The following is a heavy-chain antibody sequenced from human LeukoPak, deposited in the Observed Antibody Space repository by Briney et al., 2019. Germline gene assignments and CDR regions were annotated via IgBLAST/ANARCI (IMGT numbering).Heavy chain of an antibody. CDR2: INHSGST. CDR1: GGSFSGYY. Sequence: SETLSLTCAVYGGSFSGYYWSWIRQPPGKGLEWIGEINHSGSTNYNPSLKSQVTISVDTSKNQFSLKLSSVTAADTAVYYCARVHSGIRRGRPRGNPLDYWGQGTLVTVSS. D-gene: IGHD1-26*01. V-gene: IGHV4-34*01. CDR3: ARVHSGIRRGRPRGNPLDY. J-gene: IGHJ4*02.